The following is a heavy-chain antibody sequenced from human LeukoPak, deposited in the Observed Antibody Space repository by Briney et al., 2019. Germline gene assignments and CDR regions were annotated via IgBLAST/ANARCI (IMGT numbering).Heavy chain of an antibody. CDR2: INPKNGGT. CDR3: ARSSLSLEYCSGGSCYILDF. CDR1: GYTFLANY. Sequence: ASVTVSCTASGYTFLANYMHWVRQAPGQGLEWMGWINPKNGGTIYAQKFQGRVTMTRDTSITTVYMDLSGLRSDDTAVYYCARSSLSLEYCSGGSCYILDFWGQGTLVTVSS. D-gene: IGHD2-15*01. J-gene: IGHJ4*02. V-gene: IGHV1-2*02.